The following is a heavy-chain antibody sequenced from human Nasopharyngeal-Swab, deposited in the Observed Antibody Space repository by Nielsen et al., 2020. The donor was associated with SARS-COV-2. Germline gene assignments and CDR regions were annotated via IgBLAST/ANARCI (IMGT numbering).Heavy chain of an antibody. J-gene: IGHJ3*02. V-gene: IGHV4-59*08. CDR2: IYYSGST. CDR1: GGSFSSYY. Sequence: GSLRLSCAVYGGSFSSYYWSWIRQPPGKGLEWIGYIYYSGSTNYNPSLKSRVTISVDTSKNQFSLKLSSVTAADTAVYYCARAFSTDGAFDIWGQGTMVTVSS. CDR3: ARAFSTDGAFDI. D-gene: IGHD2/OR15-2a*01.